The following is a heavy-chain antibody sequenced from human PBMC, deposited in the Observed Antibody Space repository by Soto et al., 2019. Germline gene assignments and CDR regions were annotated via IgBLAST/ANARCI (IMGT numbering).Heavy chain of an antibody. Sequence: GGSLRLSCAASGFTFSNYAINWVRQAPGKGLEWVSGLSSGGGSAYYADSVKGRFNISRDNSKNTLYLQMNGLRAEDTAVYYCAKDQQQDYPLYFDYWGQGTLVTVSS. D-gene: IGHD4-17*01. CDR2: LSSGGGSA. V-gene: IGHV3-23*01. J-gene: IGHJ4*02. CDR3: AKDQQQDYPLYFDY. CDR1: GFTFSNYA.